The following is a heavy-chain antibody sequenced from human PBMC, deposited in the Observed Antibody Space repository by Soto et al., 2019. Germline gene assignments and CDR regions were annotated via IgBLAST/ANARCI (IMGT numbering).Heavy chain of an antibody. CDR2: IWYDGNNK. Sequence: PGGSLRLSCAASGFTFSSYGLHWVRQAPGKGLEWVAVIWYDGNNKYYADSVKGRFTISRDNSKNTLYLQMNSLRVEDTAVYYCARVSRSGYYPKYWGQGTLVTVSS. V-gene: IGHV3-33*01. D-gene: IGHD3-3*01. CDR1: GFTFSSYG. CDR3: ARVSRSGYYPKY. J-gene: IGHJ4*02.